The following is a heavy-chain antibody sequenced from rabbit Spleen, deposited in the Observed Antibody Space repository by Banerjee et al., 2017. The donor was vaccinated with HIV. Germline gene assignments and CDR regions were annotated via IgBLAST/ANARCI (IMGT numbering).Heavy chain of an antibody. Sequence: QEQLVESGGDLVKPGASLTLTCTASGFDLSSYFYMRWVRQAPGKGLEWIGYIDPLFGTTYYASWVNGRFTISSHNAQNTLYLQLNSLTAADTATYFCARAYASSSGLPTYYFDLWGPGTLVTVS. D-gene: IGHD1-1*01. CDR1: GFDLSSYFY. J-gene: IGHJ4*01. CDR2: IDPLFGTT. CDR3: ARAYASSSGLPTYYFDL. V-gene: IGHV1S43*01.